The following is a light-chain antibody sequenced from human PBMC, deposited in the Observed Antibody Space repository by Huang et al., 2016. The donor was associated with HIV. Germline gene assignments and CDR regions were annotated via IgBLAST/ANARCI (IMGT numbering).Light chain of an antibody. CDR1: HSVSSN. CDR3: QQYDNWPLT. J-gene: IGKJ5*01. Sequence: ERVMTQSPATLSVAPGERVTLSSRASHSVSSNLAWYQQKPGQAPRLLIHGASTRATGIPARFSGSGSGTEFTLAISSLQSEDSGVYFCQQYDNWPLTFGQGTRLEIK. V-gene: IGKV3-15*01. CDR2: GAS.